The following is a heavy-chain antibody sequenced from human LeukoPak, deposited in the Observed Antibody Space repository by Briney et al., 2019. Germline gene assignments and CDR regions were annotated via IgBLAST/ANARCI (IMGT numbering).Heavy chain of an antibody. J-gene: IGHJ6*02. CDR1: GFTFTTSA. V-gene: IGHV3-23*01. CDR2: MSAGGGST. Sequence: PGGSLRLPCAASGFTFTTSAMSWVRQAPGMGLEWVSTMSAGGGSTYYADSVEGRFTISRDNSKNRLYLQMNSLRAEDTAVYYCAKDGVDVWGQGTTVIVSS. CDR3: AKDGVDV.